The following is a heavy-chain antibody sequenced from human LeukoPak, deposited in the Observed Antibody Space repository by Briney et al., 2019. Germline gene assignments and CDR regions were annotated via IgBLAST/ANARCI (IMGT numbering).Heavy chain of an antibody. CDR2: ISGSGTTI. CDR1: GFTFSSYE. Sequence: TGGSLRLSCAASGFTFSSYEMNWVRQAPGKGLEWLSYISGSGTTIYYADSVKGRFTISRDNAKNSLFLQMNSLRAEDTAVYYCARDYYNSSGYYRLQHWGQGTLATVSS. D-gene: IGHD3-22*01. V-gene: IGHV3-48*03. J-gene: IGHJ1*01. CDR3: ARDYYNSSGYYRLQH.